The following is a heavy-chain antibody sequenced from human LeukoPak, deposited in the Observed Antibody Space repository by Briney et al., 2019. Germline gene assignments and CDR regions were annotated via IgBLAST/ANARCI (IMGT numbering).Heavy chain of an antibody. D-gene: IGHD5-18*01. V-gene: IGHV3-74*01. CDR1: GFTFSSYW. CDR2: INSDGSST. J-gene: IGHJ6*03. Sequence: PGGSLRLSCAASGFTFSSYWMHWVRQAPGKGLVWVSRINSDGSSTSYADSVKGRFTISRDNSKNTLYLQMNSLRAEDTAVYYCARDSAGYSYGFYYYYYYMDVWGKGTTVTVSS. CDR3: ARDSAGYSYGFYYYYYYMDV.